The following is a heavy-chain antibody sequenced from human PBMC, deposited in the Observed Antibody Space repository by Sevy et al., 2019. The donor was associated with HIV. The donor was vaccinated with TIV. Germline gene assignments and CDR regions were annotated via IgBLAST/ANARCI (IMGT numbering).Heavy chain of an antibody. J-gene: IGHJ4*02. Sequence: SENLSLTCSVSGGSITSNNYYWGWIRQPPGKGLEWIGSIYHSGNTYYNPSLMSRVTVSVDTSRSHFSLKVASVAASDTAVNFFASQPGYRSTYYGFSLSRTFDSWGPGTLVTVSS. CDR2: IYHSGNT. V-gene: IGHV4-39*01. D-gene: IGHD6-19*01. CDR1: GGSITSNNYY. CDR3: ASQPGYRSTYYGFSLSRTFDS.